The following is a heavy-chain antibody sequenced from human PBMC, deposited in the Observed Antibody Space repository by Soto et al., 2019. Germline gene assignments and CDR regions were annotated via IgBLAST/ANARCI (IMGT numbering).Heavy chain of an antibody. Sequence: LRLSCAVSGFTVSHNYMSWVRQAPGKGLEWVSSINTDGNTDYADSVKGRFTISRDNSKNTLYLQMNSLRAEDTAVYYCARASYYDSSGFDYWGQGSMVTVYS. CDR2: INTDGNT. D-gene: IGHD3-22*01. CDR3: ARASYYDSSGFDY. V-gene: IGHV3-53*01. CDR1: GFTVSHNY. J-gene: IGHJ4*02.